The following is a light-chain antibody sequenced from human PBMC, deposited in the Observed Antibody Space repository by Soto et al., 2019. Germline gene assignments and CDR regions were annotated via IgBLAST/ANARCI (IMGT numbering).Light chain of an antibody. J-gene: IGKJ1*01. V-gene: IGKV1-5*03. CDR1: QSIGDS. Sequence: MTESPSPRSASEGDRVTIPCRASQSIGDSLAWYQQKPGKAPKLLIYKASTLKSGVPSRFSGSGSGTEFTLTISSLQPDDFATYYCQHYNSYSQTLGQGTKVDI. CDR2: KAS. CDR3: QHYNSYSQT.